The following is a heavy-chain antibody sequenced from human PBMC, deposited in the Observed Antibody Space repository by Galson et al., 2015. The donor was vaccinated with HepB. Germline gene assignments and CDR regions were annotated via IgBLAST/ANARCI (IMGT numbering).Heavy chain of an antibody. V-gene: IGHV1-69*13. J-gene: IGHJ6*02. CDR1: GGTFSSYA. D-gene: IGHD4-11*01. CDR3: ARDGHSIGYGMDV. Sequence: SVKVSCKASGGTFSSYAISWVRQAPGQGLEWMGGIIPIFGTANYAQKFQGRVTITADESTSTAYMELSSLRSEDTAVYYCARDGHSIGYGMDVWGQGTTVTVSS. CDR2: IIPIFGTA.